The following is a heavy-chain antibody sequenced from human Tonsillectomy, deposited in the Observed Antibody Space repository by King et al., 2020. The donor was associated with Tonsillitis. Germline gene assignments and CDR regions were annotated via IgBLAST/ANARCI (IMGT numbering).Heavy chain of an antibody. CDR2: INDCGSNK. Sequence: VQLVESGGGLVQPGGSLRLSCEGSGFTYSDYSMSWVRQGPGKGLEWVSSINDCGSNKYNADSVKGRFTISRVNYKNPLYLQMDSLRDEDTAVYYCAKGPIASAPHWYFALWGRGTLVTVSS. J-gene: IGHJ2*01. V-gene: IGHV3-23*04. CDR1: GFTYSDYS. CDR3: AKGPIASAPHWYFAL. D-gene: IGHD6-13*01.